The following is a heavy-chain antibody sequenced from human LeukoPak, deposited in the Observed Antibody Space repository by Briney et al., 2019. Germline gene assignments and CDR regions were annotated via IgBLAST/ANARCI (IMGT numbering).Heavy chain of an antibody. CDR1: GGSISSYY. V-gene: IGHV4-4*07. CDR3: AREGDYYGSGSSNWFDP. CDR2: IYTSGST. Sequence: SETLSLTCTVSGGSISSYYWSWIRQPAGKGLEWIGRIYTSGSTNYNPSLKSRVPMSVDTSKNQFSLKLSSVTAADTAVYYCAREGDYYGSGSSNWFDPWGQGTLVTVSS. D-gene: IGHD3-10*01. J-gene: IGHJ5*02.